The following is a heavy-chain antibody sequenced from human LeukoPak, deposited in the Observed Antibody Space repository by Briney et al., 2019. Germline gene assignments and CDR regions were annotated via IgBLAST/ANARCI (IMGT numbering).Heavy chain of an antibody. CDR3: ARGRSYYGSGSGENYYYYGMDV. Sequence: SETLSLTCAVYGGSFSGYYWSWIRQPPGKGLEWIGEINHSGSTNYNPSLKSRVTISVDTSKNQFSLKLSSVTAADTAVYYCARGRSYYGSGSGENYYYYGMDVWGQGTTVTVSS. CDR2: INHSGST. V-gene: IGHV4-34*01. CDR1: GGSFSGYY. J-gene: IGHJ6*02. D-gene: IGHD3-10*01.